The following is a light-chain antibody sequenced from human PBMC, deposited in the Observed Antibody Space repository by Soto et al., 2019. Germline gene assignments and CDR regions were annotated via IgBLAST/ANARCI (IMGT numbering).Light chain of an antibody. Sequence: DIQMTQSPSSLSASVGDRVTITCQASQDISNYLNWYQQKPGKAPKLLIYDASNLETGVPSRFSGSGSGTDFTFTISRLEPEDFAVYYCQQYGSSGTLGQGTKVDIK. CDR2: DAS. CDR3: QQYGSSGT. V-gene: IGKV1-33*01. J-gene: IGKJ1*01. CDR1: QDISNY.